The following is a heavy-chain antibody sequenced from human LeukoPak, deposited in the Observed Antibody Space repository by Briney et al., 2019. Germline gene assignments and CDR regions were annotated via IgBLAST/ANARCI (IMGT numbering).Heavy chain of an antibody. Sequence: SETLSLTCTVSGGSISSSSYYWGWIRQPPGKGLEWIGSIYYSGSAYYNPSLKSRVTISVDTSKNQFSLKLSSVTAADTAVYYCARGLRGDAFDIWGQGTMVTVSS. V-gene: IGHV4-39*01. CDR3: ARGLRGDAFDI. D-gene: IGHD4-17*01. CDR1: GGSISSSSYY. CDR2: IYYSGSA. J-gene: IGHJ3*02.